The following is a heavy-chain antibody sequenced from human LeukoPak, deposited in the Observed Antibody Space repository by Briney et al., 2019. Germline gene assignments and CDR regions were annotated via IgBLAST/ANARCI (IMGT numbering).Heavy chain of an antibody. CDR3: ARLGGSGSYYRPSSYFDY. J-gene: IGHJ4*02. D-gene: IGHD3-10*01. CDR2: ISSSGSTI. Sequence: QPGGSLRLSCAASGFTFSSYEMNWVRQAPGKGLEWVSYISSSGSTIYYADSVKGRFTISRDNAKNSLYLQMNSLRAEDTAVYYCARLGGSGSYYRPSSYFDYWGQGTLVTVSS. CDR1: GFTFSSYE. V-gene: IGHV3-48*03.